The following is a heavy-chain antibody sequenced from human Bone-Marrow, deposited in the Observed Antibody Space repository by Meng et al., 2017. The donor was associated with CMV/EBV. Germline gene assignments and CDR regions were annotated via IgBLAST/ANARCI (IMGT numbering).Heavy chain of an antibody. J-gene: IGHJ4*02. CDR1: GYTFTGYY. D-gene: IGHD5-12*01. CDR3: ARVRWLRSGYFDY. CDR2: INPNSGGT. V-gene: IGHV1-2*02. Sequence: ASVKVSCKASGYTFTGYYMHWVRQAPGQGLEWMGWINPNSGGTNYAQKFQGRVTMTRDTSISTAYMELSRLSSDDTAVYYCARVRWLRSGYFDYWGQGTLVTVSS.